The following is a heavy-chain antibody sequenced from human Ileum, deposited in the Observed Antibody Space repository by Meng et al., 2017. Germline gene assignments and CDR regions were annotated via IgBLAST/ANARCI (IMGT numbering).Heavy chain of an antibody. J-gene: IGHJ4*02. V-gene: IGHV4-31*03. CDR2: IKYSGNT. CDR1: AASSSTTGYY. Sequence: VHPPQSGPGLLLPSQTLSLTCPVSAASSSTTGYYWSWIRHHPGKGLEWIGFIKYSGNTNYNPSLESRVTIAVDTSSNQLSLKLRSVTAADTAVFYCARAPQYSSSWFLIYYFDLWGQGTMVTVSS. CDR3: ARAPQYSSSWFLIYYFDL. D-gene: IGHD6-13*01.